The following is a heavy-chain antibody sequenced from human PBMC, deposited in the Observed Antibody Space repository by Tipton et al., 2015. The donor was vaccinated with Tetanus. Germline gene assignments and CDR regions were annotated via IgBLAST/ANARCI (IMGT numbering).Heavy chain of an antibody. D-gene: IGHD3-10*01. CDR1: GGSVNSGTYY. CDR2: IYYGGAT. V-gene: IGHV4-61*01. J-gene: IGHJ5*02. CDR3: AGVLVRWYEP. Sequence: TLSLTCSVSGGSVNSGTYYWSWIRQPPGKGLEWLGDIYYGGATQYNPSLESRVPISMDTSKNQVSLRLTSVTAAETAVYSCAGVLVRWYEPWGRGTLVSVSS.